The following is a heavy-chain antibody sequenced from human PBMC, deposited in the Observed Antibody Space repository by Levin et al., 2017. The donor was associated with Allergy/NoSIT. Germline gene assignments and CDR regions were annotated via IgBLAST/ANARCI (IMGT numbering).Heavy chain of an antibody. V-gene: IGHV3-30*18. CDR3: AKDARLRLGDHTLLYYFDY. Sequence: GGSLRLSCAASGFTFSSYGMHWVRQAPGKGLEWVAVISYDGSNKYYADSVKGRFTISRDNSKNTLYLQMNSLRAEDTAVYYCAKDARLRLGDHTLLYYFDYWGQGTLVTVSS. J-gene: IGHJ4*02. CDR1: GFTFSSYG. D-gene: IGHD3-10*01. CDR2: ISYDGSNK.